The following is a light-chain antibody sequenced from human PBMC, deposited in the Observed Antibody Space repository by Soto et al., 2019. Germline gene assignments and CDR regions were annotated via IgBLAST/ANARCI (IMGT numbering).Light chain of an antibody. Sequence: SALTQPASVSGSPGQSITISCTGTSSDVGGYNYVSWYQQHPGKAPKLMIYEVSNRPSGVSDRFSGSKSANTASLTISGLQPEDEADYYCSSYTSSNTLLFGGGTKVTVL. CDR2: EVS. V-gene: IGLV2-14*01. J-gene: IGLJ2*01. CDR3: SSYTSSNTLL. CDR1: SSDVGGYNY.